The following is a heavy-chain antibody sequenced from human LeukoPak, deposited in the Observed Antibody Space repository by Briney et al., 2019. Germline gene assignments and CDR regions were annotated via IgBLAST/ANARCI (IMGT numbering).Heavy chain of an antibody. D-gene: IGHD3-10*01. J-gene: IGHJ4*02. V-gene: IGHV3-23*01. CDR3: TKNHYGSENYFDY. Sequence: GGSLRLSCAASGFTFSSYAMSWVRQAPGKGLEWVSAISGSGGSTYYADSVKGRFTISRDNSKNTLYLQMNSLRAEDTAVYYCTKNHYGSENYFDYWGQGTLVTVSS. CDR1: GFTFSSYA. CDR2: ISGSGGST.